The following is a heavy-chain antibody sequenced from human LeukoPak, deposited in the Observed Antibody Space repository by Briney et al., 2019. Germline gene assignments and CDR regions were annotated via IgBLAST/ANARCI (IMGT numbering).Heavy chain of an antibody. CDR3: AGFRWELLGFDY. Sequence: SETLSLTCTIYGASLTDNYWSWFRQPPGKGLEWIGEINHSGNTNYIPSLKSRVTMSVDTSKNQFSLKLRSVTAADAAVYYCAGFRWELLGFDYWGQGTLVTVSS. CDR2: INHSGNT. D-gene: IGHD1-26*01. J-gene: IGHJ4*02. V-gene: IGHV4-34*01. CDR1: GASLTDNY.